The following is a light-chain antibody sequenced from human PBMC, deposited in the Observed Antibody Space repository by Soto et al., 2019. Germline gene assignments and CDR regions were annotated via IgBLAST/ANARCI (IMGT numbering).Light chain of an antibody. J-gene: IGKJ4*01. CDR3: QQYASSPLT. CDR2: GPS. V-gene: IGKV3-20*01. Sequence: EIVLTQSPGTLSLSSGERATLSCRASQSVRSNYLAWYQQKPGQAPRLLIYGPSSRATGIPDRFGGSGSGTDFALTISRLETEDFAVYDCQQYASSPLTFGGGTKVEIK. CDR1: QSVRSNY.